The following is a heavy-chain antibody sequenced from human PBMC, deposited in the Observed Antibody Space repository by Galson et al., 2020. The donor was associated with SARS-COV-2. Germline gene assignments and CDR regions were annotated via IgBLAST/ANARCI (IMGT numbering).Heavy chain of an antibody. D-gene: IGHD7-27*01. CDR1: GFTFTTYP. CDR2: ISYDGINK. CDR3: ARDSSGEGYYYGMDV. V-gene: IGHV3-30-3*01. J-gene: IGHJ6*02. Sequence: LSLTCAASGFTFTTYPMHWVRQAPGKGLEWVAVISYDGINKQYADSVKGRFTISRDNSKNTVHLQMSSLRPEDTALYYCARDSSGEGYYYGMDVWGQGTTVTVSS.